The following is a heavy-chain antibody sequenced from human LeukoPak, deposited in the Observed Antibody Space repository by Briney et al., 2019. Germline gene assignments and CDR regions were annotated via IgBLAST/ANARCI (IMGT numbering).Heavy chain of an antibody. Sequence: GGSLRLSCAVSEFGISNYWMSWVRQAPGKGLEWVANIKQDGSEQNYVDSVKGRFTISRDNAKNSVYLQMNSLLVEDTAVYYCGRERGGGIAAAGTRIEGNYWGQGTLVIVSS. D-gene: IGHD6-13*01. J-gene: IGHJ4*02. CDR3: GRERGGGIAAAGTRIEGNY. CDR2: IKQDGSEQ. CDR1: EFGISNYW. V-gene: IGHV3-7*01.